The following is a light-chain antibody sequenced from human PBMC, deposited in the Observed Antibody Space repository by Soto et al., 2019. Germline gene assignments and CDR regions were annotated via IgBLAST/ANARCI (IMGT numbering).Light chain of an antibody. V-gene: IGKV3-20*01. CDR3: QQPGT. J-gene: IGKJ1*01. CDR1: QSVSSSY. CDR2: GAS. Sequence: EIGLTQSPGTLSLSPGERATLSCRASQSVSSSYLAWYQQKPGQAPRLLIYGASSRATGIPDRFSGSGSGTDFTLTISRLEPEDFAVYYFQQPGTFGQGTKVDIK.